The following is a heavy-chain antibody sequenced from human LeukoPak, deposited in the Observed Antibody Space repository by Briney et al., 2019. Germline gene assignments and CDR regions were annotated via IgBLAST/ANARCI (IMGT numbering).Heavy chain of an antibody. J-gene: IGHJ4*02. CDR2: IIPILGIA. CDR1: GGTFSSYT. V-gene: IGHV1-69*02. CDR3: ARGHGSGSYYYFDY. D-gene: IGHD3-10*01. Sequence: GSSVKVSCKASGGTFSSYTISWVRQAPGQGLEWMGRIIPILGIANYAQKFQGRVTITADKSTSTAYMELSSLRSEDTAVYYCARGHGSGSYYYFDYWGQGTLVTVS.